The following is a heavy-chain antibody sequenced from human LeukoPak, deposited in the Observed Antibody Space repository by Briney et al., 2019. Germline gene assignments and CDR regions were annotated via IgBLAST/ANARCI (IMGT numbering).Heavy chain of an antibody. CDR2: ISSSGSTI. CDR3: ARDRRWRRDSKTPYYYYGMDV. D-gene: IGHD5-24*01. CDR1: GFTFSDYY. Sequence: GGSLRLSCAASGFTFSDYYMSWIRQAPGKGLEWVSYISSSGSTIYYADSVKGRFTISRDNAKNSLYLQMNSLRAEDTAVYYCARDRRWRRDSKTPYYYYGMDVWGQGTTVTVS. V-gene: IGHV3-11*01. J-gene: IGHJ6*02.